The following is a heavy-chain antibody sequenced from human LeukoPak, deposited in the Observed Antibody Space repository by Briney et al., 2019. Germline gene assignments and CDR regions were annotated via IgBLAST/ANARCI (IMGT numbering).Heavy chain of an antibody. Sequence: GGSLRLSCAASGFTFSNYVMHWVRQAPGKGLECVAVISNDGSEKYYAESVKGRFTISRDNSRNTLYLQLSGLRAEDTALYYCARDGGYSRGWTYGAGDYWGQGTLVTVSS. V-gene: IGHV3-30*04. D-gene: IGHD6-19*01. CDR2: ISNDGSEK. CDR1: GFTFSNYV. J-gene: IGHJ4*02. CDR3: ARDGGYSRGWTYGAGDY.